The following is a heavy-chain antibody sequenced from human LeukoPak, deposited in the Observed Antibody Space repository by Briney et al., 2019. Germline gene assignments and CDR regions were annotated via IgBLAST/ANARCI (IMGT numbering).Heavy chain of an antibody. Sequence: IYYSGSTNYNPSLKSRVTISVDTSKNQFSLKLSSVTAADTAVYYCASLPVGAAAGSRPFDYWGQGTLVTVSS. CDR3: ASLPVGAAAGSRPFDY. J-gene: IGHJ4*02. D-gene: IGHD6-13*01. CDR2: IYYSGST. V-gene: IGHV4-59*08.